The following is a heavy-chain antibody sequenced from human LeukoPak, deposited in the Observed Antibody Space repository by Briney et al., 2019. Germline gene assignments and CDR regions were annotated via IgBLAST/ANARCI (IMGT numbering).Heavy chain of an antibody. Sequence: SETLSLTCTVSGGSINSSSYYWDWIRQPPGKGLEWIGNIYYSGSTYYNPSLRSRVTISVDTSKHQFSLNLSSVTAADTAVYYCARDFYYYGMDVWGQGTTVTVSS. CDR3: ARDFYYYGMDV. CDR2: IYYSGST. V-gene: IGHV4-39*02. J-gene: IGHJ6*02. CDR1: GGSINSSSYY.